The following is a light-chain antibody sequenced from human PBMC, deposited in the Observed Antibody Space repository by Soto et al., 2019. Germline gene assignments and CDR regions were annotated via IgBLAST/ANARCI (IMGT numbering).Light chain of an antibody. CDR3: GSYTVSDTFV. Sequence: QSVLTQPPSASGSPGQSVTISCTGTSSDVINYIYVSWYQQHPGKAPKLIIYEVHKRPSGVPDRFSASKSGNTASLTVSGLQADDEADYYCGSYTVSDTFVFGGGTKLTVL. CDR1: SSDVINYIY. J-gene: IGLJ2*01. V-gene: IGLV2-8*01. CDR2: EVH.